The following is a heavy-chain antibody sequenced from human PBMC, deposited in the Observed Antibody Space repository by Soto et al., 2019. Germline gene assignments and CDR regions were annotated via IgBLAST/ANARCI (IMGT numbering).Heavy chain of an antibody. V-gene: IGHV4-31*03. Sequence: TLSLTCTVSGGSISSCGYYWSWIRQHAVKVLEWIGYIYYSGSTYYNPSLKSRVTISVDTSKNQFSLKLSSVTAADTAVYYCPSETTHCGGDCYAHLDYWGHGILITVPS. CDR2: IYYSGST. CDR3: PSETTHCGGDCYAHLDY. CDR1: GGSISSCGYY. J-gene: IGHJ4*01. D-gene: IGHD2-21*02.